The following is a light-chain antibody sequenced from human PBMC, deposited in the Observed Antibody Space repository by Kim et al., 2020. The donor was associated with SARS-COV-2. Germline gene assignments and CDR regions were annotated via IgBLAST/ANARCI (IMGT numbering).Light chain of an antibody. CDR1: QSVISNY. J-gene: IGKJ1*01. V-gene: IGKV3-20*01. CDR2: GTS. CDR3: QQGGWT. Sequence: LSLSPGERAILSCRASQSVISNYLAWYQQKPGQAPRLLIYGTSNRATGIPDRFSGSGSGTDFILTITRLEPEDFAVYYCQQGGWTFGQGTKVDIK.